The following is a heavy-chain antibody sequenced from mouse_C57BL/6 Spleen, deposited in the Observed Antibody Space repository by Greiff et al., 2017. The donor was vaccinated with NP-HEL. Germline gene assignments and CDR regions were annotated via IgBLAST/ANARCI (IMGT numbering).Heavy chain of an antibody. Sequence: VQLQQPGAELVKPGASVKMSCKASGYTFTSYWITWVKQRPGQGLEWIGDIYPRSGNTYYNEKFKGKATLTADKSSSTAYMELRSLTSEDSAVYFCARRDYDEYYFDYWGQGTTLTVSS. CDR1: GYTFTSYW. V-gene: IGHV1-55*01. CDR3: ARRDYDEYYFDY. CDR2: IYPRSGNT. J-gene: IGHJ2*01. D-gene: IGHD2-4*01.